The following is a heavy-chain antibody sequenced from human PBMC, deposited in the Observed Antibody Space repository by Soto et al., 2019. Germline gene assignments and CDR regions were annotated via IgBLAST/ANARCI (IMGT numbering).Heavy chain of an antibody. Sequence: PGGSLRLSCAASGFTFSSYAMTWVRQAPGKGLEWVSSISGSGDYTYFADSVKGRFTISRDNSKNTLYLQMNSLRAEDTAVYYCAKDPPYCSSTSCYDDYYYGKAVWARGTTVTGSS. CDR2: ISGSGDYT. J-gene: IGHJ6*02. CDR1: GFTFSSYA. CDR3: AKDPPYCSSTSCYDDYYYGKAV. V-gene: IGHV3-23*01. D-gene: IGHD2-2*01.